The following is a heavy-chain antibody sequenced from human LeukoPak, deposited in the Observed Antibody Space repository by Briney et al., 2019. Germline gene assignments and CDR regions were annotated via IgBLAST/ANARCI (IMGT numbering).Heavy chain of an antibody. D-gene: IGHD4-17*01. CDR3: ARGPYGDYGGDYYYYYMDV. V-gene: IGHV1-46*01. CDR1: GYTFTSYY. Sequence: ASVKVSCKASGYTFTSYYMHWVRQAPGQGLEWMGIINPSGGSTNYAQNFQGRVTITADESTSTAYMELSSLRSEDTAVYYCARGPYGDYGGDYYYYYMDVWGKGTTVTVSS. J-gene: IGHJ6*03. CDR2: INPSGGST.